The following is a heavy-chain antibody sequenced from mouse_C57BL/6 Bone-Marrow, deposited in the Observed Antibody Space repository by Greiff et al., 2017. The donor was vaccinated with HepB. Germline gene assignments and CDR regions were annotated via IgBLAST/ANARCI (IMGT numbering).Heavy chain of an antibody. D-gene: IGHD2-1*01. CDR2: IYPGGGYT. J-gene: IGHJ3*01. CDR1: GYTFTNYW. Sequence: QVQLKESGAELVRPGTSVKMSCKASGYTFTNYWIGWAKQRPGHGLEWIGDIYPGGGYTNYNEKFKGKATLTADKSSSTAYMQFSSLTSEDSAIYYCARAGNGFAYWGQGTLVTVSA. V-gene: IGHV1-63*01. CDR3: ARAGNGFAY.